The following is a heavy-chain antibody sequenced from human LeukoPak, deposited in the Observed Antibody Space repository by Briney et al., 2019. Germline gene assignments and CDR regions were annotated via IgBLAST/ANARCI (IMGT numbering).Heavy chain of an antibody. CDR1: GYTFTSYY. D-gene: IGHD3-10*01. CDR2: INPSGGST. V-gene: IGHV1-46*01. J-gene: IGHJ4*02. CDR3: ARDWSAYGSGSYPNY. Sequence: ASVKVSFKASGYTFTSYYMHWVRQAPGQGLEWMGIINPSGGSTSYAQKFQGRVTMTRDTSTSTVYMELSSLRSEDTAVYYCARDWSAYGSGSYPNYWGQGTLVTVSS.